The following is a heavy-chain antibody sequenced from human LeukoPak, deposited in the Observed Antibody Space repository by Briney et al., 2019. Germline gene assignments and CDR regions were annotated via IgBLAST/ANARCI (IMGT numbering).Heavy chain of an antibody. Sequence: PGRSLRLSCAASGFTFSSYGMHWVRQAPGKGLEWVAVISYDGSNKYYADSVKGRFTISRDNSKNTLYLQMNSLRAEDTAVYYCANSPPDSSGYLGYWGQGTLVTVSS. J-gene: IGHJ4*02. CDR3: ANSPPDSSGYLGY. D-gene: IGHD3-22*01. CDR1: GFTFSSYG. V-gene: IGHV3-30*18. CDR2: ISYDGSNK.